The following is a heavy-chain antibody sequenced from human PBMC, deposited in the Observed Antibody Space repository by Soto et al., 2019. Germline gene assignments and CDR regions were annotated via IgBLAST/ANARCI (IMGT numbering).Heavy chain of an antibody. CDR2: ISTDNGNT. J-gene: IGHJ4*01. D-gene: IGHD3-10*01. V-gene: IGHV1-18*01. CDR3: ARDLWLGEAFRYYFDY. CDR1: GYTFTNSG. Sequence: ASVKVSCKASGYTFTNSGISWVRQAPGQGLEWMGWISTDNGNTNYAQHLQGRVTITRDTSASTAYMELSSLTSEDTALYYCARDLWLGEAFRYYFDYWAQGTLVTV.